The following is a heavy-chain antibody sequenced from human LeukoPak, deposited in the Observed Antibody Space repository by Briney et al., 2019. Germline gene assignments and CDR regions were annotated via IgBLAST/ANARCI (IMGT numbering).Heavy chain of an antibody. D-gene: IGHD3-22*01. J-gene: IGHJ4*02. V-gene: IGHV3-23*01. CDR2: ITTSGGST. CDR1: GFTFSSYA. Sequence: PGGSLRLSCAASGFTFSSYAMSWVRQAPGKALEWVSFITTSGGSTSYADSVEGRFTISRDNPRNTLYMQMNSLRDEDTAVYYCAIMHGFYDGSGYWVQWGQGTLVTVSS. CDR3: AIMHGFYDGSGYWVQ.